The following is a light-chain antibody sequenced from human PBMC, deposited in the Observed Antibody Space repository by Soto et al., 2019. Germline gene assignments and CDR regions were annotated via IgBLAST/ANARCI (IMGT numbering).Light chain of an antibody. V-gene: IGKV1-39*01. CDR3: QQTFRPPRT. Sequence: DIQVTQSPSSLSASVGDRLTITCRASQSISSYLNWCQQKPGEAPKLLIYAAFSLNSGVPSRFSGSGAGTDFTLTIRSLQPEDFATYYCQQTFRPPRTFGGGTKVVIK. CDR1: QSISSY. CDR2: AAF. J-gene: IGKJ4*01.